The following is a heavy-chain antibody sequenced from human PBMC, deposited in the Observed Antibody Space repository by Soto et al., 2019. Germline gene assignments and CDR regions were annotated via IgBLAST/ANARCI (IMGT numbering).Heavy chain of an antibody. Sequence: SETLSLTCTVSSGSIINYYWSWIRQPPGKGLEWIGFIYYSGSTNYNSFLKSRVTMSVDMSRQQLSLKLNSVTAADTAVYYCASRWTLATTTGDAFDLWGQGTMVTVAS. D-gene: IGHD1-26*01. V-gene: IGHV4-59*01. CDR2: IYYSGST. J-gene: IGHJ3*01. CDR3: ASRWTLATTTGDAFDL. CDR1: SGSIINYY.